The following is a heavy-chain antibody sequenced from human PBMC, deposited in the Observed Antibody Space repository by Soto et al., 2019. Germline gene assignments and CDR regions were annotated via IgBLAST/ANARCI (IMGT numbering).Heavy chain of an antibody. CDR3: ARNSNRNYGLYSFDY. CDR2: IYYSGST. D-gene: IGHD4-4*01. Sequence: SETLSLTCTVSGGSVSSYYWSWIRQSPGKGLEWIGYIYYSGSTKYKPSLKSRVTISVDTSKDQFSLKVSSATAEDTAVYYCARNSNRNYGLYSFDYWGLGALVTVSS. CDR1: GGSVSSYY. V-gene: IGHV4-59*08. J-gene: IGHJ4*02.